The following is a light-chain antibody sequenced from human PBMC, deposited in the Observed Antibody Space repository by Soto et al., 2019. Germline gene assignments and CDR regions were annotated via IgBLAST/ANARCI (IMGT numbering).Light chain of an antibody. CDR3: SSYTSSSRVV. V-gene: IGLV2-14*01. CDR1: SSDVGGYNY. CDR2: DVS. J-gene: IGLJ2*01. Sequence: QSVLTQPASVSGSPGQSITISCTGTSSDVGGYNYVSWYQQHPGKAPKLMIYDVSNRPSGVSNRFSGSKSSNTASLTISGLQAEDEADYYCSSYTSSSRVVFGGGTKLTVL.